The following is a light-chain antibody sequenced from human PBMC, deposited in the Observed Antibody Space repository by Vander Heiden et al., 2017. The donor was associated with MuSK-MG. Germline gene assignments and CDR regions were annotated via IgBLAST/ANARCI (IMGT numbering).Light chain of an antibody. CDR3: QQYNNWPPYT. Sequence: EIVMTQSPLTLSVSPGEGVTLSCRASQSVTNNLAWYQQKPGQAPRLLVYGASLRAPGIPARFSGSGSGTEFTLTINSLQSEDFAAYYCQQYNNWPPYTFGQGTKLEIK. J-gene: IGKJ2*01. V-gene: IGKV3-15*01. CDR1: QSVTNN. CDR2: GAS.